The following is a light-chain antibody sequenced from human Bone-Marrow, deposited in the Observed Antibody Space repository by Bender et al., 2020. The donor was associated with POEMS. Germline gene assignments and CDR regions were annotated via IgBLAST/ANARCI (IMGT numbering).Light chain of an antibody. V-gene: IGLV1-40*01. CDR3: QSYDNSLGGWV. CDR1: SSNTGSGYD. J-gene: IGLJ3*02. CDR2: GYN. Sequence: QSVLTQPPSVSGAPGQRVTISCTGSSSNTGSGYDINWYQHLPGTAPKLLIYGYNNRPSGVPDRFSGSKSGTSASLAMTGLQAEDEGDDYCQSYDNSLGGWVFGGGTKLTVL.